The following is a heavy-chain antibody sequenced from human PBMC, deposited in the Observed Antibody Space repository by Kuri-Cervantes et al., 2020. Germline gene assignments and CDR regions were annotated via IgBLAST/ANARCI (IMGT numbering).Heavy chain of an antibody. J-gene: IGHJ4*01. CDR2: IYHSGST. Sequence: SQTLSLTCAVSGYSISSGYYWGWIRQPPGKGLEWIGSIYHSGSTYYNPSLKSRVTISVDTSKNQFSLKLSSVTAADTAVYYCARHSIVVSDPFDYWSQGTLVTVSS. D-gene: IGHD3-22*01. CDR1: GYSISSGYY. V-gene: IGHV4-38-2*01. CDR3: ARHSIVVSDPFDY.